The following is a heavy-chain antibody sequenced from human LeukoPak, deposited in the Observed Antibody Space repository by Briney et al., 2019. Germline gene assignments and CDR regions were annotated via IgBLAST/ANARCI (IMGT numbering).Heavy chain of an antibody. CDR1: GFTFISYG. CDR2: ISWNSGSI. D-gene: IGHD5-12*01. V-gene: IGHV3-9*01. Sequence: GGSLRLSCAASGFTFISYGMHWVRQAPGKGLEWVSGISWNSGSIGYADSVKGRFTISRDNAKNSLYLQMNSLRAEDTALYYCAKDIFSGYEHLSAFDIWGRGTMVTVSS. J-gene: IGHJ3*02. CDR3: AKDIFSGYEHLSAFDI.